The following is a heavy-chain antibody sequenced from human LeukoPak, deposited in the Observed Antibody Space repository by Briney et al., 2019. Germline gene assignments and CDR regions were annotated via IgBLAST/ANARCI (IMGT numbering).Heavy chain of an antibody. J-gene: IGHJ3*02. Sequence: GGSLRLSCAASGFTSSSYAMHWVRQAPGKGLEWVAVISYDGSNKYYADSVKGRFTISRDNSKNTLYLQMNSLRAEDTAVYYCAREFPDSGSYFCAFDIWGQGTMVTVSS. CDR2: ISYDGSNK. CDR3: AREFPDSGSYFCAFDI. CDR1: GFTSSSYA. D-gene: IGHD1-26*01. V-gene: IGHV3-30*04.